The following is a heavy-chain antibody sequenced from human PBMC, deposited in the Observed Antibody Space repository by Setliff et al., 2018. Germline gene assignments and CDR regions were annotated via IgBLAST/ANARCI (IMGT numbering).Heavy chain of an antibody. D-gene: IGHD3-22*01. CDR3: ARADSDSYYPYYFDF. CDR2: IKSNTDGGTT. CDR1: GFTFSNAW. J-gene: IGHJ4*02. V-gene: IGHV3-15*01. Sequence: PGGSLRLSCAASGFTFSNAWMSWVRQAPGKGLEWVGRIKSNTDGGTTDYAAPVKGRFTVSRDSSQNKIHLQMDSLRAEDTGKYFCARADSDSYYPYYFDFWGQG.